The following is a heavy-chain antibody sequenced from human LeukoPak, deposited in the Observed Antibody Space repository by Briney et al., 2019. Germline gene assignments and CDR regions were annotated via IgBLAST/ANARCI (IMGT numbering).Heavy chain of an antibody. D-gene: IGHD5-24*01. CDR1: GFTFSSYG. V-gene: IGHV3-33*01. CDR2: IWYDGSNK. J-gene: IGHJ6*02. Sequence: GRSLRLSCAASGFTFSSYGMHWVRQAPGKGLEWVAVIWYDGSNKYYADSVKGRFTISRDDPKNTLYLQMNSLRAEDTAVHYCARDRGFYYYGIDVWGQGTTVTVS. CDR3: ARDRGFYYYGIDV.